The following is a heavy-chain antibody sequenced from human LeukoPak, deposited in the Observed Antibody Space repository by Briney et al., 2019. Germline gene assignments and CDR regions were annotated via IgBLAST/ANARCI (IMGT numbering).Heavy chain of an antibody. V-gene: IGHV4-39*01. J-gene: IGHJ5*02. CDR2: FDYRGNT. CDR1: GGSIISSTYY. CDR3: ARQSGSLHSRFDP. Sequence: SETLSLTCTVSGGSIISSTYYWGWIRQSPGKGLEWIGSFDYRGNTYYNPSLQSRVTISVDTSKSQFSLRLRSVTAADTAIYSCARQSGSLHSRFDPWGQGTLVTVSS. D-gene: IGHD1-26*01.